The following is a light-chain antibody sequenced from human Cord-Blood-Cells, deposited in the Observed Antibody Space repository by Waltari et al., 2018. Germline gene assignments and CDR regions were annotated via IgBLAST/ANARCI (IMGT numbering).Light chain of an antibody. J-gene: IGLJ1*01. CDR3: CSYAGSSTYV. CDR1: RSDVGSYNF. CDR2: EGS. Sequence: QSALTQPASVSGSPGQSITISCTGTRSDVGSYNFVSWYQQHPGKAPKLMIYEGSKRPSGVSNRFSGSKSGNTASLTISVLQAEDEADYYCCSYAGSSTYVFGTGTKVTVL. V-gene: IGLV2-23*01.